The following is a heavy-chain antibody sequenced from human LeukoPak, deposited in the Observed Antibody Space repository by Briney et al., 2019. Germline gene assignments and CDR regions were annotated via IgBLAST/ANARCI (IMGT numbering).Heavy chain of an antibody. CDR1: GDSVSSGSFY. J-gene: IGHJ4*02. Sequence: SETLSLTCTVSGDSVSSGSFYWSWIRQPPGKGLQWIGYIYYSGSTDYNPSLTSRVTVSVDTSRNEVSLKLTSVTAADTAVYHCARGGLYASGIIDSWGRGTLVTVSS. CDR3: ARGGLYASGIIDS. V-gene: IGHV4-61*01. D-gene: IGHD1-26*01. CDR2: IYYSGST.